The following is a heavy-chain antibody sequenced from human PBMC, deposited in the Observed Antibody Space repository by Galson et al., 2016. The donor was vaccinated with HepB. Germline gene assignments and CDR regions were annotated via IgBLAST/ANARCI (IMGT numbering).Heavy chain of an antibody. Sequence: SVKVSCKASGYTFTRYYIHRVRQAPGQGLEWMGVINPSGGSTKDAQKFQGRVTMTRDTSTSTVYMELSSLRSEDTAVYFCARGGYYDSSGSLHYWGQGTLVTVSS. CDR3: ARGGYYDSSGSLHY. CDR2: INPSGGST. V-gene: IGHV1-46*01. J-gene: IGHJ4*02. D-gene: IGHD3-22*01. CDR1: GYTFTRYY.